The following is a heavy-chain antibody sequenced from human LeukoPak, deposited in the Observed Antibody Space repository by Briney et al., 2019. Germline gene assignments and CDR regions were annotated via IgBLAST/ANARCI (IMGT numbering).Heavy chain of an antibody. J-gene: IGHJ6*02. CDR3: ARSYGSGSHIYYYYGMDV. CDR1: GFTFSSYS. Sequence: PGGSLRLSCAASGFTFSSYSMIWVRQAPGKGLEWVSSISSSSSYIYYADSVKGRFTISRDNAKNSLYLQMNSLRAEDTAVYYCARSYGSGSHIYYYYGMDVWGQGTTVTVSS. V-gene: IGHV3-21*01. CDR2: ISSSSSYI. D-gene: IGHD3-10*01.